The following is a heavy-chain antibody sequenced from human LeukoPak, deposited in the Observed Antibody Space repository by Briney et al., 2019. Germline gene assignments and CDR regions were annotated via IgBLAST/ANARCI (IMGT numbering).Heavy chain of an antibody. CDR1: GGSISSYY. J-gene: IGHJ3*02. V-gene: IGHV4-59*08. Sequence: SETLSLTCTVSGGSISSYYWSWIRQPPGKGLEWIGYMHYSGNTNYNPSLKSRVTTSVDSSKNQFSLKLSSVTAADTAVYYCARHTLVGARNAFDIWGQGTMVTVSS. CDR2: MHYSGNT. CDR3: ARHTLVGARNAFDI. D-gene: IGHD1-26*01.